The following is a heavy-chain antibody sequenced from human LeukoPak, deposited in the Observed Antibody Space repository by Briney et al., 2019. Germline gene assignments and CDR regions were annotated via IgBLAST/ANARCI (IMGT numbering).Heavy chain of an antibody. J-gene: IGHJ5*02. V-gene: IGHV3-20*04. CDR3: ARVLVRGVIGPNWFDP. CDR1: GFTVINYA. CDR2: INWNGGST. D-gene: IGHD3-10*01. Sequence: PGGSLRLSCAASGFTVINYAMNWVRQAPGKGLEWVSGINWNGGSTGYADSVKGRFTISRDNAKNSLYLQMNSLRAEDTALYYCARVLVRGVIGPNWFDPWGQGTLVTVSS.